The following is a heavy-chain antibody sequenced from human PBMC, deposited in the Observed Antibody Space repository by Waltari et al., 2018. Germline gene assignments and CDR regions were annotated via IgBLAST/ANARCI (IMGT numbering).Heavy chain of an antibody. D-gene: IGHD3-22*01. V-gene: IGHV3-74*01. CDR1: GFTFSRYW. CDR3: AREPSPDSSGYFYYYMDV. CDR2: INSDGSGT. Sequence: EVQLVESGGGLVQPGGSLRLSCAASGFTFSRYWRHWVRQAPGKGMVWVSSINSDGSGTIYADSVKGRFTISRDNAKNTLYLQLNSLRVEDTAVYYCAREPSPDSSGYFYYYMDVWGKGTTVTVSS. J-gene: IGHJ6*03.